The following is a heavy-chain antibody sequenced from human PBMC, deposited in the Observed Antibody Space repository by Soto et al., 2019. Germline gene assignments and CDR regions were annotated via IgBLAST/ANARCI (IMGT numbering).Heavy chain of an antibody. CDR1: GYTFTSYG. CDR3: ARDRRRGSDGGNSDYYYYGMDV. J-gene: IGHJ6*02. Sequence: ASVKVSCKASGYTFTSYGISWVRQAPGQGLEWMGWISAYNGNTNYAQKLQGRVTMTTDTSTSTAYMELRSLRSDDTAVYYCARDRRRGSDGGNSDYYYYGMDVWGQGTTVTVSS. CDR2: ISAYNGNT. D-gene: IGHD2-21*02. V-gene: IGHV1-18*01.